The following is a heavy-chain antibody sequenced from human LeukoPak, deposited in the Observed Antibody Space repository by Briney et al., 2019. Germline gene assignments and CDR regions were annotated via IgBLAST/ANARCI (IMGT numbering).Heavy chain of an antibody. V-gene: IGHV4-39*01. D-gene: IGHD6-13*01. Sequence: SETLSLTCTVSGGSISSSSYYWGWIRQPPGKGLEWIGSMYYSGSTYYNPSLKSRVTISVDTSKNQFPLKLSSVTAADTAVYYCARHTLGIAAAGKWFDPWGQGTLVTVSS. CDR1: GGSISSSSYY. CDR3: ARHTLGIAAAGKWFDP. CDR2: MYYSGST. J-gene: IGHJ5*02.